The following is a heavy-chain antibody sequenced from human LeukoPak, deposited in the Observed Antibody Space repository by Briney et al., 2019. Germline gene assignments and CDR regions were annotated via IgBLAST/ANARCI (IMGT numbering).Heavy chain of an antibody. J-gene: IGHJ4*02. CDR2: ISSGGGGT. V-gene: IGHV3-48*02. Sequence: GGSLRLSCAASGLTFSSYSMNWGRQAPGKGLEWISYISSGGGGTYYADSVKGRFTISRDNAKNSLYLQMNSLRDEDTAVYFCARARSSGWVIDSWGQGTLVTVSS. CDR3: ARARSSGWVIDS. D-gene: IGHD6-19*01. CDR1: GLTFSSYS.